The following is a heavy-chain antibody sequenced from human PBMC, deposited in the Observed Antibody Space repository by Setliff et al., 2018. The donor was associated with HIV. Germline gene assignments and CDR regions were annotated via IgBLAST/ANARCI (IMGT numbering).Heavy chain of an antibody. Sequence: VTVSCKTSGHTFNSFYLHWVRQAPGQGLEWMAMINPSGGNTDHYAQRFQGRLSMTRDTSTGTVYLELSSLTSEDSAVYYCARSPYCTGGSCNSRRSIDSWGQGALVTVSS. CDR2: INPSGGNTD. D-gene: IGHD2-15*01. J-gene: IGHJ4*02. CDR3: ARSPYCTGGSCNSRRSIDS. V-gene: IGHV1-46*02. CDR1: GHTFNSFY.